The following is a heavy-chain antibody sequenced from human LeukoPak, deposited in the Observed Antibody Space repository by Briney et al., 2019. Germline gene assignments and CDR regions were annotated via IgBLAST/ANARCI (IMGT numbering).Heavy chain of an antibody. V-gene: IGHV1-2*02. D-gene: IGHD3-3*01. CDR3: ARGNDFWSGFDVVYYFDY. J-gene: IGHJ4*02. CDR2: INPNSGGT. CDR1: GYTFTGYY. Sequence: ASVKVSCKASGYTFTGYYMHWVRQAPGQGLEWMGWINPNSGGTNYAQKFHGRVTMTRDTSISTAYMELSRLRSDDTAVYYCARGNDFWSGFDVVYYFDYWGQETLVTVS.